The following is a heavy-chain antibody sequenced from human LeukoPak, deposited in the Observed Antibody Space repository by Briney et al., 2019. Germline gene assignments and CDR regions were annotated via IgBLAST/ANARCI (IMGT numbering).Heavy chain of an antibody. V-gene: IGHV3-23*01. D-gene: IGHD2-15*01. CDR2: ISGSGGST. CDR1: GFTFSSYA. CDR3: AKHRDIFYYFDY. J-gene: IGHJ4*02. Sequence: GGSLRLSCAASGFTFSSYAMSWVRQAPGKGLEWVSAISGSGGSTYYADSVKRRFTISRDNSKNTLYLQMNSLRAEDTAVYYCAKHRDIFYYFDYWGQGTLVTVSS.